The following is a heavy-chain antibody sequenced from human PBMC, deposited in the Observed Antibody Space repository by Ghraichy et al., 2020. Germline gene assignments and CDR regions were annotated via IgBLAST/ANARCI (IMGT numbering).Heavy chain of an antibody. CDR3: AKKKSSIAVAGNHFFDY. J-gene: IGHJ4*02. D-gene: IGHD6-19*01. CDR1: GFTFSSYA. V-gene: IGHV3-23*01. Sequence: GGSLRLSCAASGFTFSSYAMNWVRQAPGKGLEWVSTISGSGGSTYYADSVKGRFTISRDNSKNTLYLQMNSLRAEDTAIYYCAKKKSSIAVAGNHFFDYWGQGTLVTVSS. CDR2: ISGSGGST.